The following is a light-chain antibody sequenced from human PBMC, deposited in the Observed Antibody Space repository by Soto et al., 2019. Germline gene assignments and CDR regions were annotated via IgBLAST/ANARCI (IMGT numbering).Light chain of an antibody. CDR2: GAS. Sequence: EIVLTQSPGTLSLSPGERATLSWRSSQSVSNNYLAWYQQKPGQAPRLLIYGASNRATGIPDRFSGSGSGTDFTLTISRLEPEDFAVYYCQQDGSSGTFGQGTKVDIK. CDR3: QQDGSSGT. J-gene: IGKJ1*01. V-gene: IGKV3-20*01. CDR1: QSVSNNY.